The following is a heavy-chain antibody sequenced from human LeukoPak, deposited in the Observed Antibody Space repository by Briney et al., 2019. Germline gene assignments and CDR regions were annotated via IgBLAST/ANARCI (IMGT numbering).Heavy chain of an antibody. J-gene: IGHJ4*02. CDR1: GFSFGSYG. Sequence: GGSLRLSCAASGFSFGSYGMHWVRQAPGKGLEWVAFIRYDGSNKYYADSVKGRFTISRDNSKNTLYLQMNSLRAEDTAVYYCAKMSEKQWLEEDYWGQGTLVTVSS. D-gene: IGHD6-19*01. V-gene: IGHV3-30*02. CDR2: IRYDGSNK. CDR3: AKMSEKQWLEEDY.